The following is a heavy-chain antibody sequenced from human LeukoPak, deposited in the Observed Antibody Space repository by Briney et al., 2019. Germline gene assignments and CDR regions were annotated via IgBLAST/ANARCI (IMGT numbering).Heavy chain of an antibody. CDR1: GASISNTYY. D-gene: IGHD2/OR15-2a*01. CDR3: ATNSTGSAFDF. Sequence: SETLPLTCTVSGASISNTYYWSWIRQLPGKGLEWIGNLYNIGSITYNPSLKSRVTMSVDMSKNQFSLRLTSVTAADTAVYFCATNSTGSAFDFWGQGVLVTVSS. V-gene: IGHV4-59*08. CDR2: LYNIGSI. J-gene: IGHJ4*02.